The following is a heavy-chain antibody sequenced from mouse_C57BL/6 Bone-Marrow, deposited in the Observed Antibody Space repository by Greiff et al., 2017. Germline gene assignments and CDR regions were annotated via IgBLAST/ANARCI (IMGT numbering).Heavy chain of an antibody. CDR1: GYTFTSYG. CDR2: IYPRSGNT. V-gene: IGHV1-81*01. Sequence: QVTLKESGAELARPGASVKLSCKASGYTFTSYGISWVKQRPGQGLEWIGEIYPRSGNTYYNEKFKGKATLTADKSSSTAYMELRSLTSEDSAVYFCARSANAKDYWGQGTSVTVSS. CDR3: ARSANAKDY. J-gene: IGHJ4*01.